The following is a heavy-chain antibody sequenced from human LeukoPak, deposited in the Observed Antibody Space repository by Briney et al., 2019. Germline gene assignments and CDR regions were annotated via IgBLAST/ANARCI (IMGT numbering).Heavy chain of an antibody. CDR3: ARDGVYGSGSYTLDY. V-gene: IGHV4-61*02. Sequence: TLSLTCTVSGGSISSGSYYWSWIRQPAGKGLEWIGRIYTSGSTNYNPSLKSRVTISVDTSKNQFSLKLSSVTAADTAVYYCARDGVYGSGSYTLDYWGQGTLVTVSS. J-gene: IGHJ4*02. D-gene: IGHD3-10*01. CDR1: GGSISSGSYY. CDR2: IYTSGST.